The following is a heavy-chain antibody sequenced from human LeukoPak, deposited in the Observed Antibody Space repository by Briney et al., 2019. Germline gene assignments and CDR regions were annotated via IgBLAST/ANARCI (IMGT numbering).Heavy chain of an antibody. D-gene: IGHD3-10*01. CDR1: GYTFTNFG. CDR3: TVGWFGQIFYSYFYRMDV. Sequence: AASVKVSCKASGYTFTNFGVSWVRQAPGQGLEWMGWISPYNGNTNYSQKFQDRVTMTSDTSTTTVYMDLRSLRSDDTAIYYCTVGWFGQIFYSYFYRMDVWGQGTTVTVSS. CDR2: ISPYNGNT. V-gene: IGHV1-18*01. J-gene: IGHJ6*02.